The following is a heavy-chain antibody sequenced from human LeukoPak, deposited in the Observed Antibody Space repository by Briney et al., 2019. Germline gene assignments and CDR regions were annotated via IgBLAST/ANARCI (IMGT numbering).Heavy chain of an antibody. D-gene: IGHD3-22*01. CDR1: GFTFDDYG. CDR3: ARDRDYYDSSGYQGGYINY. J-gene: IGHJ4*02. Sequence: GGSLRLSCAASGFTFDDYGMSWVRQAPGKGLEWVSGINWNGGSTGYADSVKGRFTISRDNAKNSLYLQMNSLRAEDTAVYYCARDRDYYDSSGYQGGYINYWGQGTLVTVSS. V-gene: IGHV3-20*04. CDR2: INWNGGST.